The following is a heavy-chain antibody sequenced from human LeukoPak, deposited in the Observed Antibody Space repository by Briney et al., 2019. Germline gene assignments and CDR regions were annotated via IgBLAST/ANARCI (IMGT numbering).Heavy chain of an antibody. CDR1: GFIIISYR. D-gene: IGHD3-10*01. J-gene: IGHJ5*02. Sequence: GGTLRLSCAASGFIIISYRMSWVRQAPGKGLEWVANIKQDGSEKYYVDSVKGRFTISRDNSKNTSFLQMNSLRADDTAIYYCAKDASRWFGDQYNWFDPWGQGTLVTVSS. CDR2: IKQDGSEK. CDR3: AKDASRWFGDQYNWFDP. V-gene: IGHV3-7*03.